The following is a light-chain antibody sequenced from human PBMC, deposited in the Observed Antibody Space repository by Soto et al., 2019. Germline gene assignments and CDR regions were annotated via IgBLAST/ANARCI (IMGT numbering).Light chain of an antibody. CDR2: EVS. Sequence: QSALTQPPSASGSPGQSVTISCTGTSSDVGGYNYVSWYQQHPGKAPNLMIYEVSKRPSGVPDRFSGSKSGNTASLTVSGLPAEDEADYYCSSYAGSNNSVFGTGTKLTVL. J-gene: IGLJ1*01. CDR3: SSYAGSNNSV. V-gene: IGLV2-8*01. CDR1: SSDVGGYNY.